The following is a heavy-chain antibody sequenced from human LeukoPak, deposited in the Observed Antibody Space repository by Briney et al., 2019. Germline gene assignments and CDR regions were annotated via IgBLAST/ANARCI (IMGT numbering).Heavy chain of an antibody. CDR3: ARETVGLDY. D-gene: IGHD4-23*01. J-gene: IGHJ4*02. Sequence: PGGSLRLSCAASGFTFSNYNLTWVRQAPGKGLEWVSYISDGSSTIYYADSVRGRFTISRDNAKNSLYLQINSLRDEDTAVYYCARETVGLDYWGQGTLVTVSS. CDR1: GFTFSNYN. V-gene: IGHV3-48*02. CDR2: ISDGSSTI.